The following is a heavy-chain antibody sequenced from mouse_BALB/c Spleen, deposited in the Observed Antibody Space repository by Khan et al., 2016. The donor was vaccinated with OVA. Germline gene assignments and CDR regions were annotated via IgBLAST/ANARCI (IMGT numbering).Heavy chain of an antibody. D-gene: IGHD3-3*01. CDR2: IDPFNGGN. V-gene: IGHV1-34*01. CDR3: ARGTFAY. CDR1: GYSFTTYY. J-gene: IGHJ3*01. Sequence: VQLQQSGPELMKPGASVKISCKASGYSFTTYYMHWVKQSHGKSLEWIGFIDPFNGGNDYNQKFKGKATLTVDKSSSTAYMHLSSLTSEDSAVYYCARGTFAYWGQGTLVTVSA.